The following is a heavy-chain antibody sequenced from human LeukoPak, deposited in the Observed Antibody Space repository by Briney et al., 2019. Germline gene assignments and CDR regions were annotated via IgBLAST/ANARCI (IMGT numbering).Heavy chain of an antibody. Sequence: SETLSLTCTVSGGSISSSSYYWGWIRQPPGKGLEWIGSIYYSGSTYYNPSLKSRVTISVDTSKNQFSLKLSSVTAADTAVYYCARRGWYYDSSGFDYWGQGTLVTVSS. J-gene: IGHJ4*02. CDR3: ARRGWYYDSSGFDY. CDR1: GGSISSSSYY. D-gene: IGHD3-22*01. CDR2: IYYSGST. V-gene: IGHV4-39*01.